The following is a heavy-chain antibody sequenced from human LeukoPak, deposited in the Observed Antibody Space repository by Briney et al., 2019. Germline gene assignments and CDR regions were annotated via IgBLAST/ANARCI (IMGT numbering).Heavy chain of an antibody. V-gene: IGHV3-74*01. CDR1: GFTFGSYW. D-gene: IGHD1-26*01. CDR3: ARDEKIVGASGQDY. CDR2: INTDGGDT. J-gene: IGHJ4*02. Sequence: GGSLRLSCAASGFTFGSYWMHWVRQAPGKGLVWVSRINTDGGDTIYADSVKGRFTISRDNAKNTLFLQMNSVRAEDTAVYYCARDEKIVGASGQDYWGQGTLVTVSS.